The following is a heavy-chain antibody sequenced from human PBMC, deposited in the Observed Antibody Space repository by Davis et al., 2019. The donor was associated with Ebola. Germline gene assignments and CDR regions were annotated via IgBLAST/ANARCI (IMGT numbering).Heavy chain of an antibody. CDR3: ARKSGVDY. J-gene: IGHJ4*02. CDR2: ISYDGINK. Sequence: PGGSLRLSCAASGFTFSSYGMHWVRQAPGKGLEWVAIISYDGINKYYGDSVKGRFTISRDNSKNTLYLQMNSLRAEDTAVYYCARKSGVDYWGQGTLVTVSS. CDR1: GFTFSSYG. V-gene: IGHV3-30*03. D-gene: IGHD3-3*01.